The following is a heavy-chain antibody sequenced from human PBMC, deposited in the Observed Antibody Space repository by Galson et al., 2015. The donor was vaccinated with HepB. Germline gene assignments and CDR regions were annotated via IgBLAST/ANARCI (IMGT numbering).Heavy chain of an antibody. D-gene: IGHD5-18*01. V-gene: IGHV3-48*02. J-gene: IGHJ4*02. Sequence: SVRHSCAASGFTSSTYSMNWVRQAPGKGLEWVSYISSSSSGIYYADSVKGRFAVSRDNAKNSLHLQMNSLKNEDTAVYYCAREYSYAIDYWGQGTLVTVSS. CDR1: GFTSSTYS. CDR2: ISSSSSGI. CDR3: AREYSYAIDY.